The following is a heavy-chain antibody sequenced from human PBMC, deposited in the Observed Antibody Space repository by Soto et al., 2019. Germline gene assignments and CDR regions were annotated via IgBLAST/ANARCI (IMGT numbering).Heavy chain of an antibody. CDR3: ARGGRWVAIFGVVPDAFDI. D-gene: IGHD3-3*01. J-gene: IGHJ3*02. CDR2: MNPNSGNT. CDR1: GYTFTSYD. Sequence: ASVKVSCKASGYTFTSYDINWVRQATGQGLEWMGWMNPNSGNTGYAQKFQGRVTMTGNTSIGTAYMELSSLGSEDTAVYYCARGGRWVAIFGVVPDAFDIWGQGTMVTVSS. V-gene: IGHV1-8*01.